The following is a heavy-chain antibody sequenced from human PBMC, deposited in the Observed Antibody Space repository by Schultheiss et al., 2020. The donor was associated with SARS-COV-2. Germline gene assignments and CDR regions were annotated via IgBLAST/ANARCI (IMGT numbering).Heavy chain of an antibody. Sequence: GGSLRLSCAVSGFTVNDNHMVWVRQAPGKGLEWVSVIYNDGRAYYPDSVKGRFTISRDKSKNTLYLQISSLRAEDTAVYYCATHTADFWGFDPWGQGTLVTVSS. CDR2: IYNDGRA. J-gene: IGHJ5*02. CDR3: ATHTADFWGFDP. CDR1: GFTVNDNH. D-gene: IGHD3-3*01. V-gene: IGHV3-53*01.